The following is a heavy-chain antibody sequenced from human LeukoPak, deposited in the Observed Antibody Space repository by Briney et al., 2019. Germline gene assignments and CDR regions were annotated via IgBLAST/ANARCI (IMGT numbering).Heavy chain of an antibody. V-gene: IGHV4-59*01. CDR3: ARDQGYSYGALDS. Sequence: SETLSLTCTVSGGSISSYYWSWIRQPPGKGLEWIGYFYYSGSTNYNPSLTSRVSISVDTSKNQFSLKLSSVTAADTAVYYCARDQGYSYGALDSWGQGTLVTVSS. CDR1: GGSISSYY. CDR2: FYYSGST. D-gene: IGHD5-18*01. J-gene: IGHJ4*02.